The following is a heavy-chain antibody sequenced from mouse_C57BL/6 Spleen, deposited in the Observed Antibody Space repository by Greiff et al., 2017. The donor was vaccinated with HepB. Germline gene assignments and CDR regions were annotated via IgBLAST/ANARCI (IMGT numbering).Heavy chain of an antibody. CDR3: AGRGDYFGCCQYYFDF. Sequence: VQLQQSGAELVRPGTSVKMSCKASGYTFTNYWIGWAKQRPGHGLEWIGDIYPGGGYTNYNEKFKGKATLTADKSSSTAYMQCSSLTSGDSAIYYCAGRGDYFGCCQYYFDFWGPGTTRTVSS. D-gene: IGHD1-1*01. J-gene: IGHJ2*01. V-gene: IGHV1-63*01. CDR2: IYPGGGYT. CDR1: GYTFTNYW.